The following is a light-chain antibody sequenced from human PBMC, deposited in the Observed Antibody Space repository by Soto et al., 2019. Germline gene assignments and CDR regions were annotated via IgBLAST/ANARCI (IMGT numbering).Light chain of an antibody. CDR1: SSDVGSYNL. V-gene: IGLV2-23*01. CDR2: EGS. Sequence: QSALTQPASVSGSPGQSITISCTGTSSDVGSYNLVSWYQQHPGKAPKLMIYEGSKRPSGVSSRFSGSRSVNTAYLTISGLQAEDEADYYCCSYAGTSLVFGGGTKLTVL. CDR3: CSYAGTSLV. J-gene: IGLJ2*01.